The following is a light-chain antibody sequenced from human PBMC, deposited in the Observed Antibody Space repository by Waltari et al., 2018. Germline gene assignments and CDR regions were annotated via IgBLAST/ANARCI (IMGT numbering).Light chain of an antibody. V-gene: IGKV3-20*01. J-gene: IGKJ1*01. CDR2: DAS. CDR1: QSISRY. CDR3: QKYGSLPAT. Sequence: IMLTQSPGTLSLSPGERATLSCRASQSISRYLAWYQQKPGQAPRLLIYDASTRATGIPDRFSGSGYGTDFSLTISRLEPEDFAVYYCQKYGSLPATFGQGTKVEIK.